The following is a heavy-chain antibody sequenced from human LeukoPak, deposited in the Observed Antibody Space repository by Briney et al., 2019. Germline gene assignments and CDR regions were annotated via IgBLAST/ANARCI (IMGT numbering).Heavy chain of an antibody. V-gene: IGHV3-23*01. J-gene: IGHJ4*02. D-gene: IGHD6-19*01. Sequence: QPGGSLRLSCAASGFTFVSYDMSWVGQAPGKGLEWVSTISGSGDSTYYADSVKGRFTISRDNSKKTSFLQMNSLRVEDTAIYYCAHIDSSGWVGLGYWGQGTLVTVSS. CDR3: AHIDSSGWVGLGY. CDR1: GFTFVSYD. CDR2: ISGSGDST.